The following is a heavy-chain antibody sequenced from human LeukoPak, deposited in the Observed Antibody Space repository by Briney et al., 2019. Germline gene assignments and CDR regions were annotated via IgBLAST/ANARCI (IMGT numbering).Heavy chain of an antibody. Sequence: GGSLRLSCAASGFTFSSYAMSWVRQAPGKGLEWVSAISASGGSTYYADSVKGRFTISRDNSKNTLFLQMNSLRAEDTAVYYCAKDLDYYDSSGYHRNFDYWGQGTLVTVSS. D-gene: IGHD3-22*01. V-gene: IGHV3-23*01. CDR2: ISASGGST. J-gene: IGHJ4*02. CDR1: GFTFSSYA. CDR3: AKDLDYYDSSGYHRNFDY.